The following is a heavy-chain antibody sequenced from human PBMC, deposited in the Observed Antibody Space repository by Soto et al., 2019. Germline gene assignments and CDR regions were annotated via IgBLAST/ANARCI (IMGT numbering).Heavy chain of an antibody. J-gene: IGHJ4*02. Sequence: AGGSLRLSCAASGFTFNTYAMSWVRQAPGKGLEWVPSISGSGSSTYYADSVKGRFTISRDNSKNTLYLQMNSLRAEDTAVYYCAKRVITYYYDSSGYYLGYWGQGTLVTVSS. CDR1: GFTFNTYA. CDR3: AKRVITYYYDSSGYYLGY. CDR2: ISGSGSST. V-gene: IGHV3-23*01. D-gene: IGHD3-22*01.